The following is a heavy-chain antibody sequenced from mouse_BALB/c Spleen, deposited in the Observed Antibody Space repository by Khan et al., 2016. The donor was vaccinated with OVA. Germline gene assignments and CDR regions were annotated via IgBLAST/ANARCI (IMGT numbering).Heavy chain of an antibody. D-gene: IGHD2-12*01. J-gene: IGHJ3*01. CDR1: GFSFTGYL. CDR3: ASSYYSSIAY. CDR2: IYPGNGDT. V-gene: IGHV1-5*01. Sequence: VQLQQSGAVLAKPGASVKLSCKASGFSFTGYLIHWVNQRPDQGLEWIGDIYPGNGDTSYNQKFKDKAKLTAGKSANTAYMELSSLTNEDSAVYECASSYYSSIAYWGQGTMVTVSA.